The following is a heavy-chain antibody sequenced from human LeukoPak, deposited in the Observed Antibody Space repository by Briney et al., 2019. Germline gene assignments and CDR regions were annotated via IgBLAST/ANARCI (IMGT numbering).Heavy chain of an antibody. Sequence: PGGSLRLSCAASGFTFSSYWMSWVRQAPGKGLEWVANIKQDGSEKYYVDSVKGRFTISRDNAKNSLYLRMNSLRAEDTAVYYCARDGPYYDILTGYVVPPYFDYWGQGTLVTVSS. D-gene: IGHD3-9*01. J-gene: IGHJ4*02. V-gene: IGHV3-7*01. CDR1: GFTFSSYW. CDR2: IKQDGSEK. CDR3: ARDGPYYDILTGYVVPPYFDY.